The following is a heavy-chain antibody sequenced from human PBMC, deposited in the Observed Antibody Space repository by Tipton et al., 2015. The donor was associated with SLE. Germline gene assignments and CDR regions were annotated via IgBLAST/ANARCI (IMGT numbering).Heavy chain of an antibody. CDR3: ARARWEQLGFEY. V-gene: IGHV4-34*09. CDR1: GGSFSGYY. D-gene: IGHD1-26*01. CDR2: INHSGST. Sequence: TLSLTCAVYGGSFSGYYWSWIRQPPGKGLEWIGEINHSGSTNYNPSLKSRLSLSIDTSKNQFSLKLTSVTAADTAVYYCARARWEQLGFEYWGQGTLVTVSS. J-gene: IGHJ4*02.